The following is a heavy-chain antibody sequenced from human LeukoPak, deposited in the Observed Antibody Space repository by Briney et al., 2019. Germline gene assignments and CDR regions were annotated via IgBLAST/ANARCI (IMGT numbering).Heavy chain of an antibody. CDR2: ISTYNGNT. Sequence: ASVKVSCKASGYTFTGYYMHWVRQAPGQGLEWMGWISTYNGNTNYAQKLRGRVTMTTDTSTSTAYMELRSLISDDAAVYYCARGDDYGDYWGLYWGQGTLVTVSS. CDR1: GYTFTGYY. V-gene: IGHV1-18*04. J-gene: IGHJ4*02. CDR3: ARGDDYGDYWGLY. D-gene: IGHD4-17*01.